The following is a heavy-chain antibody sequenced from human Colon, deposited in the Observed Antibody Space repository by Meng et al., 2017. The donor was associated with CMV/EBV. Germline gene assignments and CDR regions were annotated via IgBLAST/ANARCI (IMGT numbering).Heavy chain of an antibody. CDR2: IYYSGST. D-gene: IGHD2-8*01. Sequence: LQVQESGPGLVKPSETLSLTCTVSGGSISSSMYYWGWIRQFPRKGLEWIGSIYYSGSTFYNPSLKSRVTVSIDTSRNQFSLKLNSVTAADTAVYYCVRDHTYDRKIYWGQGTLVTVSS. V-gene: IGHV4-39*07. CDR3: VRDHTYDRKIY. CDR1: GGSISSSMYY. J-gene: IGHJ4*02.